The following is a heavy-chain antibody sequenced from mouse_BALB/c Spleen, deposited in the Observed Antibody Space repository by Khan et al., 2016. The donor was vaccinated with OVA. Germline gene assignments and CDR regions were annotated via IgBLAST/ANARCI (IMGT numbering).Heavy chain of an antibody. Sequence: EVQLVESGPGLVKPSQSLSLTCTVTGYSITSDYAWNWIRQFPGNKLEWMGYISYSDTTTYNPSLKSRISLTRDTSKNQFFLHLNSVTTEDTATYYCASELGRYYAMDYWGQGTSVTVSS. CDR2: ISYSDTT. J-gene: IGHJ4*01. CDR1: GYSITSDYA. D-gene: IGHD4-1*01. V-gene: IGHV3-2*02. CDR3: ASELGRYYAMDY.